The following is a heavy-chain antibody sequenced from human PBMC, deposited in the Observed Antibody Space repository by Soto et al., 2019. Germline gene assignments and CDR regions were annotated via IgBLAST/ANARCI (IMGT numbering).Heavy chain of an antibody. J-gene: IGHJ6*03. CDR3: ARAEGERLGNYYYYYYMDV. V-gene: IGHV3-13*01. CDR2: IGTAGDT. Sequence: EVQLVESGGGLVQPGGSLRLSCAASGFTFSSYDMHWVRQATGKGLEWVSAIGTAGDTYYPGSVKGRFTISRENAKNSLYLQRNSLRAGDTAVYYCARAEGERLGNYYYYYYMDVWGKGTTVTVSS. CDR1: GFTFSSYD. D-gene: IGHD6-19*01.